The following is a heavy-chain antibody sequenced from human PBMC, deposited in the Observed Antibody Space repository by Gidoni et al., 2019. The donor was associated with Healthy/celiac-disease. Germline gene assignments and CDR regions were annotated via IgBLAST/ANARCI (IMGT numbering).Heavy chain of an antibody. Sequence: DVQLLHSGAEVKKPVASLNISCKGSVSSFTSYWIGWVRQMPGKGLEWMGIIYPGDSDNRYSPSFQGKVNISADKYISTAYLKWSSLKDSDNAMYYCVGCMISKNWFDPWGQGTLVTVSS. D-gene: IGHD2-8*01. J-gene: IGHJ5*02. V-gene: IGHV5-51*01. CDR3: VGCMISKNWFDP. CDR1: VSSFTSYW. CDR2: IYPGDSDN.